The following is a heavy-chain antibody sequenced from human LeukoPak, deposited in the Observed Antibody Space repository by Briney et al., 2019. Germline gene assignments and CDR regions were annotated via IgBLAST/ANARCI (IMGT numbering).Heavy chain of an antibody. CDR3: AGGEMATIRHFDY. Sequence: SETLSLTCAVYGGSFSGYYWSWIRQPPGKGLEWIGGIYYSGSTYYNPSLKSRVTISVDTSKNQFSLKLSSVTAADTAVYYCAGGEMATIRHFDYWGQGTLVTVSS. D-gene: IGHD5-24*01. J-gene: IGHJ4*02. CDR1: GGSFSGYY. CDR2: IYYSGST. V-gene: IGHV4-34*01.